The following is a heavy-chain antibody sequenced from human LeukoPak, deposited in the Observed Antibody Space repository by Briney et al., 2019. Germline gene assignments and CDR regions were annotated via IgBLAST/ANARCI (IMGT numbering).Heavy chain of an antibody. D-gene: IGHD3-10*01. CDR1: GYRFTNYW. Sequence: GEFLKISCKGFGYRFTNYWIGWVRQMPGKGLEWMGIIYPGDSDTRYSPSFQGQVTISADKSINTAYLQWSSLKASDTAMYYCVLAGSGSYYFDYWGQGIRVTVSS. V-gene: IGHV5-51*01. CDR2: IYPGDSDT. CDR3: VLAGSGSYYFDY. J-gene: IGHJ4*02.